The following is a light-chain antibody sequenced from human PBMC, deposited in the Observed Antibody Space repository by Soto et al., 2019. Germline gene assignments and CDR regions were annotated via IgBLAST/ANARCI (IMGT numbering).Light chain of an antibody. CDR1: QSVSSKY. V-gene: IGKV3-20*01. CDR3: QQYGLTPPFT. CDR2: SAS. Sequence: VLTQSPGTLSLSPGERATLSCRASQSVSSKYLAWDQQRPGQAPRLLIYSASSRAAGIPGRFSGGGSGTDFPLTISRLEPEDFAVYYCQQYGLTPPFTFGPGTRVAI. J-gene: IGKJ3*01.